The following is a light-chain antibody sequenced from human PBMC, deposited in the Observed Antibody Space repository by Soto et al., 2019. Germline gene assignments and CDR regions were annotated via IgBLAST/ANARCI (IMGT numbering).Light chain of an antibody. CDR2: GAS. Sequence: EIVMTQSPATLSVSPGERATLSCRASQSVGAHLAWYQQKPGQAPRLLIYGASTRATGIPARFSGSGSGTEFTLTINSLQSEDFAVYYCQQYNNWPRTFGQGTKVDIK. J-gene: IGKJ1*01. CDR1: QSVGAH. V-gene: IGKV3-15*01. CDR3: QQYNNWPRT.